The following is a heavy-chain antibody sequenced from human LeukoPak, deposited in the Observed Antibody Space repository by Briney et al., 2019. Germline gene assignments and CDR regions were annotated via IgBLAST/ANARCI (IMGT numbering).Heavy chain of an antibody. D-gene: IGHD5-24*01. V-gene: IGHV3-7*03. CDR2: IKEDGTET. CDR1: GFTFSIYA. CDR3: AKEGRSLQTY. J-gene: IGHJ4*02. Sequence: PGGSLRLSCAASGFTFSIYAVSWVRQAPGKGLEWVANIKEDGTETYYVDSVKGRFTISRDNAKNSLYLQMNSLRVEDTAVYYCAKEGRSLQTYWGQGTLVTVSS.